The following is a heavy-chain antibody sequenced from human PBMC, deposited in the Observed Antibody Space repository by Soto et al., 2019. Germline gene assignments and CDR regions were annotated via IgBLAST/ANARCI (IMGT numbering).Heavy chain of an antibody. V-gene: IGHV4-30-2*03. CDR2: IYYSGST. Sequence: SATLSLTCAVSVGSISSCSCSWSRFRQPPGKGLERIGSIYYSGSTYYNPSLKSRVTISVDTSKNQFSLKLSSVTAADTAVYYCARHDEKAAGSANWFDPWGQGTLVTVS. CDR1: VGSISSCSCS. D-gene: IGHD6-13*01. CDR3: ARHDEKAAGSANWFDP. J-gene: IGHJ5*02.